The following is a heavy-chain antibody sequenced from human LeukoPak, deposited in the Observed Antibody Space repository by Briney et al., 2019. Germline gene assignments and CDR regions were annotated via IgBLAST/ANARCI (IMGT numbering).Heavy chain of an antibody. V-gene: IGHV3-23*01. J-gene: IGHJ4*02. D-gene: IGHD3-22*01. Sequence: AGGSLRLSCAASGFTFSTYAMSWVRQAPGKGLEWVSTISGSGGNTYYADSVKGRFTISRDNSKNTLYLQMNSLRSEDTAVYYCARTLDYYDSSGYFYWGQETLVTVSS. CDR1: GFTFSTYA. CDR2: ISGSGGNT. CDR3: ARTLDYYDSSGYFY.